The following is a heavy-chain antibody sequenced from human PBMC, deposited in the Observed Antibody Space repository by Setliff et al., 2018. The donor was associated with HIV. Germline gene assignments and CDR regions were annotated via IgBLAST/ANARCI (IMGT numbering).Heavy chain of an antibody. D-gene: IGHD3-10*01. CDR3: AKENGYYYGSGSYYKGYFDY. J-gene: IGHJ4*02. CDR2: IGSKANSYAT. V-gene: IGHV3-73*01. Sequence: GGSLRLSCAGSEFAFSSYAMSWVRQASGKGLEWVGRIGSKANSYATAYAASVKGRFTISRDNSKNTLYLQMNSLRAEDTAVYYCAKENGYYYGSGSYYKGYFDYWGQGTLVTVSS. CDR1: EFAFSSYA.